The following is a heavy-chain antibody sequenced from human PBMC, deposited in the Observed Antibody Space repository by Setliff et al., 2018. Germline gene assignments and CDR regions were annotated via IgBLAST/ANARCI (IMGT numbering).Heavy chain of an antibody. J-gene: IGHJ6*03. D-gene: IGHD2-2*01. Sequence: RLSCAASGFTFRTYSMSWVRQAPGKGLEWVSAISGDSRSIYYADSVKGRFTISRDNSKNTLYLEMNSLRAEDTAVYYCARSPRPPTSLDYVDVWGKGTTVTVSS. CDR1: GFTFRTYS. CDR3: ARSPRPPTSLDYVDV. V-gene: IGHV3-23*01. CDR2: ISGDSRSI.